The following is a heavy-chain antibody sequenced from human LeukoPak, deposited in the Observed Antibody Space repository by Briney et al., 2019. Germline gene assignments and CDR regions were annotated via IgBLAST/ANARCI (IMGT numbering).Heavy chain of an antibody. J-gene: IGHJ6*03. D-gene: IGHD4-17*01. CDR2: ISAYNGNT. CDR1: SYTFSNYG. Sequence: GASVKVSCKASSYTFSNYGISWVRQAPGQGLEWMGWISAYNGNTNYAQKFQGRVTMTTDTSTSTAYVELRSLRSDDTAVYYCARGMSDYGDYAYYYYMDVWGKGTTVIVSS. CDR3: ARGMSDYGDYAYYYYMDV. V-gene: IGHV1-18*01.